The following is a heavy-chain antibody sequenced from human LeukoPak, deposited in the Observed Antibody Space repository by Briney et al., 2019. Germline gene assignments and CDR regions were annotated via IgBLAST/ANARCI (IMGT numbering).Heavy chain of an antibody. CDR2: ISASSSYI. D-gene: IGHD2-15*01. Sequence: GGSLSLSCAASGFAFSNYNMNWVRRAPGKGLEWVSSISASSSYINYADSVTGRFTISRDNAKNSVYLQMNSLRAEDTAVYYCARDKDRTSAGRCYLPDDWGQGTLVTVSS. J-gene: IGHJ4*02. V-gene: IGHV3-21*01. CDR1: GFAFSNYN. CDR3: ARDKDRTSAGRCYLPDD.